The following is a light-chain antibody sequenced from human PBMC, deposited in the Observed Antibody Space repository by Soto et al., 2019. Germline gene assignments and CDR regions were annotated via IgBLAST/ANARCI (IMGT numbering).Light chain of an antibody. CDR3: QKYNAAPFT. CDR1: QGIANY. J-gene: IGKJ3*01. CDR2: AAS. V-gene: IGKV1-27*01. Sequence: DIQMTQSPSSLSASVGDRVTITCRASQGIANYLAWYQQKPGKDPKLLIYAASTLEPGVPSRFSGSGFGTDFTLTISSLQAEDFATYYCQKYNAAPFTFGHGTKVDIK.